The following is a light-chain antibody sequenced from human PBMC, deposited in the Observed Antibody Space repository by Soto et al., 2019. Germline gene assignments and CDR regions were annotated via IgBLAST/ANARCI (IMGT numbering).Light chain of an antibody. V-gene: IGKV1-5*01. CDR1: QSTSGW. Sequence: DIPMPQSPSTLSASVGDRVTITCRASQSTSGWLAWYQQKPGKAPKVLIYAASTLQGVVPSRFSGRGSGTECTLTISSLQPEDYATYYCQQHSSFPRSFGQGTKLEIK. CDR3: QQHSSFPRS. CDR2: AAS. J-gene: IGKJ2*01.